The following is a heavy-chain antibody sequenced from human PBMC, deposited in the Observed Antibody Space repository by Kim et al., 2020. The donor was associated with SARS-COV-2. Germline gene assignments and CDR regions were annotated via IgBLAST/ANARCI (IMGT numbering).Heavy chain of an antibody. J-gene: IGHJ4*02. V-gene: IGHV3-64D*06. Sequence: SVTGRVTITRDNSKNTLNLQMSSLGAEDTAVYYCVKGGDCSSTSCYPFDYWGQGTLVTVSS. CDR3: VKGGDCSSTSCYPFDY. D-gene: IGHD2-2*01.